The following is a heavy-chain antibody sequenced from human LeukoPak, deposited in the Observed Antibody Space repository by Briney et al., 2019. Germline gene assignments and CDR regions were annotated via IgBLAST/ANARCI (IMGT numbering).Heavy chain of an antibody. CDR3: AKLTVPSSPDLSY. D-gene: IGHD4-17*01. J-gene: IGHJ4*01. Sequence: SLKISCAASGFTFEDYAMHWVRQAPGKGLEWVSGITWNSGDIGYADSVKGRFTISRDNSKNSLYLQMNSLRPEDTALYYCAKLTVPSSPDLSYWGHGTQVTVSS. V-gene: IGHV3-9*01. CDR1: GFTFEDYA. CDR2: ITWNSGDI.